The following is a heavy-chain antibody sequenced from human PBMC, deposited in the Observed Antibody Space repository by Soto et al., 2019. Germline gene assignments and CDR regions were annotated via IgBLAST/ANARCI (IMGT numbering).Heavy chain of an antibody. CDR3: ARDLAIAAAASPFDP. CDR2: INAGNGNT. J-gene: IGHJ5*02. D-gene: IGHD6-13*01. Sequence: QVQLVQSGAEVKKPGASVKVSCKASGYTFTSYAMHWVRQAPGQRLEWMGWINAGNGNTKYSQKFQGRVTITRDTSASTAYMELSSLRSEDTAVYYCARDLAIAAAASPFDPWGQGTLVTVSS. V-gene: IGHV1-3*01. CDR1: GYTFTSYA.